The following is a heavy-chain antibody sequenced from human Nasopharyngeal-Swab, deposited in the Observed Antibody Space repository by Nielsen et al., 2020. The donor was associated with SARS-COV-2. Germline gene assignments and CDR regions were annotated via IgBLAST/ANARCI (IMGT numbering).Heavy chain of an antibody. D-gene: IGHD3-9*01. J-gene: IGHJ4*02. CDR3: ARDFEPLSDDSNGY. CDR2: IWYDGSNK. Sequence: GESLKISCAASGFTFSSYGMHWVRQAPGKGLEWVAVIWYDGSNKYYADSVKGRFTISRDNSKNTLYLQMNSLRAKDTAVYYCARDFEPLSDDSNGYWGQGTLVTVSS. CDR1: GFTFSSYG. V-gene: IGHV3-33*01.